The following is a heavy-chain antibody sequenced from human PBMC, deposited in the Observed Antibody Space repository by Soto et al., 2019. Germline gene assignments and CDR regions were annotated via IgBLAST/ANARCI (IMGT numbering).Heavy chain of an antibody. CDR1: GYTFSDYG. CDR3: ARGFIPENY. J-gene: IGHJ4*02. V-gene: IGHV1-18*01. D-gene: IGHD2-2*01. Sequence: QVHLVQSEGEVKKPGASVKVSCKTSGYTFSDYGVSWVRQAPGQGLEWMGWINTLNGNTRYEQKFQGRATLSIDTSTRTVFLELTNLKFDDAAVYYCARGFIPENYWGQGTRVTVSS. CDR2: INTLNGNT.